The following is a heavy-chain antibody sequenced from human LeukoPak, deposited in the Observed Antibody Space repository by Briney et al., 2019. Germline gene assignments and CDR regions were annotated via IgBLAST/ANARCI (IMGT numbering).Heavy chain of an antibody. D-gene: IGHD6-19*01. CDR3: AKGFSQWLAKGYAFDI. CDR1: GFTFSSYG. Sequence: PGGFLRLSCAASGFTFSSYGMHWVRQAPGKGLEWVAFIRYDGSNKYYADSVKGRFTISRDNSKNTLYLQMNSLRAEDTAVYYCAKGFSQWLAKGYAFDIWGQGTMVTVSS. J-gene: IGHJ3*02. V-gene: IGHV3-30*02. CDR2: IRYDGSNK.